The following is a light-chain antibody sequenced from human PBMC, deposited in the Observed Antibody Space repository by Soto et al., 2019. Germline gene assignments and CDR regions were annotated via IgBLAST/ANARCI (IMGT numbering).Light chain of an antibody. V-gene: IGKV3-20*01. J-gene: IGKJ1*01. CDR3: QQYGSSPRT. Sequence: EIVLTQSPGTLSLSPGERATLSCRASQSVNNNFLAWYQQKSGQAPRLLIYGASFRPTGISDRFSGSASGTDFTLTISRLEPEDFAVYYCQQYGSSPRTFGQGTKVDIK. CDR2: GAS. CDR1: QSVNNNF.